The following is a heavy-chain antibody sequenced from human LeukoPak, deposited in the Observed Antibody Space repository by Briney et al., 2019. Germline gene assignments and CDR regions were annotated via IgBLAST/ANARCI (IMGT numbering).Heavy chain of an antibody. CDR1: GFTFSSYS. CDR3: ARDRLGDSYGYYYYYYYMDV. Sequence: PGGSLRLSCAASGFTFSSYSMNWVRQAPGKGLEWVSSISSSSSYIYYADSVKGRFTISRDNAKRSLYLQMNSLRAEDTAVYYCARDRLGDSYGYYYYYYYMDVWGKGTTVTVSS. J-gene: IGHJ6*03. CDR2: ISSSSSYI. V-gene: IGHV3-21*01. D-gene: IGHD5-18*01.